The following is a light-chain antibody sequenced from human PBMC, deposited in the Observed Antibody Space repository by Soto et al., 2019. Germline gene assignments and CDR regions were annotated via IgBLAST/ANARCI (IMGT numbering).Light chain of an antibody. V-gene: IGLV1-40*01. CDR2: GNN. Sequence: QSVLTQPPSVSGAPGQRVTISCTGSRSNIGAGYEVHWYQQLPGTAPKLLIYGNNNRPSGVPDRFSGSKSGTSASLAITGLQAEDEADYDCQSYDSSLSALYVFGTGTKLTVL. CDR3: QSYDSSLSALYV. J-gene: IGLJ1*01. CDR1: RSNIGAGYE.